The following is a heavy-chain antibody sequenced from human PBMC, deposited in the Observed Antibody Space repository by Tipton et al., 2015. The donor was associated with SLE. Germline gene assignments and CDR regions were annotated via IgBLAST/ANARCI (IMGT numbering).Heavy chain of an antibody. CDR1: GGSISTYY. Sequence: TLSLTCTVSGGSISTYYWSWIRQPPGKGLEWIGSIYYSGSTNYNPSLKSRVTISVDTSKNQFSLKLSSVTAADTAVYYCARLYCSGGSCYSHYYYGMDVWGQGTTVTVSS. CDR2: IYYSGST. D-gene: IGHD2-15*01. CDR3: ARLYCSGGSCYSHYYYGMDV. J-gene: IGHJ6*02. V-gene: IGHV4-59*01.